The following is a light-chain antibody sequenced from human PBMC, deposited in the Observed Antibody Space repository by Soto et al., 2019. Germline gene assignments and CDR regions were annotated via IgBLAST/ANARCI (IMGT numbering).Light chain of an antibody. Sequence: EIVVTQSQATLSVSPGERATLSCRASQGVSNTLAWYQQKPGQAPRLLIYGASIRATGIPARGSGGASGTVFTLTISSLKQVDFDFSIVQPYNKWHYTFVHRTNVDIK. CDR2: GAS. J-gene: IGKJ2*01. CDR3: QPYNKWHYT. CDR1: QGVSNT. V-gene: IGKV3-15*01.